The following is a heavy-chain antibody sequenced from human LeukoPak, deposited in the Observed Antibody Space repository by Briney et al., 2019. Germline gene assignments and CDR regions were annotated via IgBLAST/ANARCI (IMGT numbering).Heavy chain of an antibody. D-gene: IGHD2-21*01. V-gene: IGHV4-59*05. J-gene: IGHJ6*03. Sequence: SETLSLTCTVSGVSMNYYFWNWIRQPAGEGLQWIGSLHYSGSTYYNSSLKSRVTISGGTSKNQFSLKLTSVTAADTAVYYCARLTVVVNHYYHMDVWGKGTTVTVSS. CDR2: LHYSGST. CDR1: GVSMNYYF. CDR3: ARLTVVVNHYYHMDV.